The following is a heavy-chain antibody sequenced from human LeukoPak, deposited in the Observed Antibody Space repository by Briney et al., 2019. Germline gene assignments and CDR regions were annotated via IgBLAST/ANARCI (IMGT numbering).Heavy chain of an antibody. Sequence: ASVKVSCKASGYTFTSYGINWVRQATGQGLEWMGWMNPNSGNTGYAQKFQGRVTITRNTSISTAYMELSSLRSEDTAVYYCARKYTYYDFWSAPDAFDIWGQGTMVTVSS. V-gene: IGHV1-8*03. D-gene: IGHD3-3*01. CDR2: MNPNSGNT. J-gene: IGHJ3*02. CDR3: ARKYTYYDFWSAPDAFDI. CDR1: GYTFTSYG.